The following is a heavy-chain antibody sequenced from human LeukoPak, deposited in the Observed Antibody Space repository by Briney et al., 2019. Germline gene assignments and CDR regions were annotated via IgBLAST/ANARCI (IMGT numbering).Heavy chain of an antibody. V-gene: IGHV4-4*07. D-gene: IGHD2-15*01. Sequence: SETLSLTCTVSGGSISSYYWSWIRQPAGKGLEWIGRIYTSGSTNYNPSLKSRVTMSVDTSKNQFSLKLSTVTAADTAVYYCARHGRYCSGGSCYSGDAFDIWGQGTMVTVSS. CDR3: ARHGRYCSGGSCYSGDAFDI. CDR1: GGSISSYY. CDR2: IYTSGST. J-gene: IGHJ3*02.